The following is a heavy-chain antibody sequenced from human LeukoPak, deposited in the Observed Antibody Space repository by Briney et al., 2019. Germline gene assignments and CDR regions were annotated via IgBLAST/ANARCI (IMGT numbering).Heavy chain of an antibody. CDR2: ISSSSSYI. CDR3: ARDRGFGELFFDY. CDR1: GFTFSSYS. J-gene: IGHJ4*02. Sequence: GGSLRLSCAASGFTFSSYSVNWVRQAPGKGLEWVSSISSSSSYIYYVDSVKGRFTISRDNAKNSLYLQMNSLRAEDTAVYYCARDRGFGELFFDYWGQGTLVTVSS. V-gene: IGHV3-21*01. D-gene: IGHD3-10*01.